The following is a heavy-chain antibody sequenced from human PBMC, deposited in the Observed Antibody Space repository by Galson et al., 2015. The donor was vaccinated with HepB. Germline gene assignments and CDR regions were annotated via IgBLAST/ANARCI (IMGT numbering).Heavy chain of an antibody. Sequence: SLRLSCAASGFTFSAFGMHWVRQAPGKGLVWVSRINSDGRSTSHADFVRGRFTISRDNAKNTLYLQMNSLRAEDTAVYYCARGNDGYKWNHHYGMDVWGQGTTVTVSS. D-gene: IGHD1-14*01. CDR3: ARGNDGYKWNHHYGMDV. V-gene: IGHV3-74*01. CDR1: GFTFSAFG. J-gene: IGHJ6*02. CDR2: INSDGRST.